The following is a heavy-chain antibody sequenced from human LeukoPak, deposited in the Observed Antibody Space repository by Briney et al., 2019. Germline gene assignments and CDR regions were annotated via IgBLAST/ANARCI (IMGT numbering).Heavy chain of an antibody. Sequence: SETLSLTCTVSGGSISITTYYWGWIRQPPGKGLERIGNIYYSGSTYYNPSLKSRVTISVDTSKNQFSLKLSSVTAADTAVYYCARDYMVRGVIDYWGQGTLVTVSS. CDR2: IYYSGST. CDR1: GGSISITTYY. D-gene: IGHD3-10*01. V-gene: IGHV4-39*07. CDR3: ARDYMVRGVIDY. J-gene: IGHJ4*02.